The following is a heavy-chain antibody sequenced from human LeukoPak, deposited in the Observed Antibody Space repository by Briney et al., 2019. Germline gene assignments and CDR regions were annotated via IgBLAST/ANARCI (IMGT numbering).Heavy chain of an antibody. V-gene: IGHV1-69*13. Sequence: SVKVSCKASGGTFSSYAISWVRQAPGQGLEWMGGIIPIFGTANYAQKFQGRVTITADESTSTAYMQLSSLRSEDTAVYYCAREYTHYYDSSGYYYHAFDIWGQGTMVTVSS. J-gene: IGHJ3*02. D-gene: IGHD3-22*01. CDR2: IIPIFGTA. CDR3: AREYTHYYDSSGYYYHAFDI. CDR1: GGTFSSYA.